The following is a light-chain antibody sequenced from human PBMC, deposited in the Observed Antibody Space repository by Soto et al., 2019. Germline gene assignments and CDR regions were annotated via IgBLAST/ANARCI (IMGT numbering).Light chain of an antibody. V-gene: IGLV2-14*01. J-gene: IGLJ3*02. Sequence: QSALTQPASVSGSPGQSITISCTGTSSDVGDYNYVSWYQQHPGKAPKLMIYDVSNRPSGVSNRFSGSKSGNTASLTISGLQAEDEDDYYCSSFTSSITWVFGGGTKLTVL. CDR1: SSDVGDYNY. CDR3: SSFTSSITWV. CDR2: DVS.